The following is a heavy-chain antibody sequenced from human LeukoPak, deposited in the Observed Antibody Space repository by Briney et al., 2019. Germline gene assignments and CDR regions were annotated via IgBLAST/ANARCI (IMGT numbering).Heavy chain of an antibody. Sequence: PGGSLRLSCAASGFTFSSYGMHWVREAPGKGLEWAAFIRYDGSNKYYADSVKGRFTISRDNSKITLYVHVNSLRPEDTAVDYCANLVSFTMVRGDEFDYWGQGTLVTVSS. CDR1: GFTFSSYG. D-gene: IGHD3-10*01. J-gene: IGHJ4*02. CDR3: ANLVSFTMVRGDEFDY. CDR2: IRYDGSNK. V-gene: IGHV3-30*02.